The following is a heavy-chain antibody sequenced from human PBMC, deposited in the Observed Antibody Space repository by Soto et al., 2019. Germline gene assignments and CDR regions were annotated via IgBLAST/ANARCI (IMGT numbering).Heavy chain of an antibody. V-gene: IGHV3-48*02. Sequence: GGSLRLSCAASGFTLSSYSMNWVRQAPGKGLEWVSYISSSSSTIYYADSVKGRFTISRDNAKNSLYLQMNSLRDEDTAVYYCARDGKYYDILTGYGLDYVDYWGQGPLVNVSS. D-gene: IGHD3-9*01. CDR1: GFTLSSYS. J-gene: IGHJ4*02. CDR3: ARDGKYYDILTGYGLDYVDY. CDR2: ISSSSSTI.